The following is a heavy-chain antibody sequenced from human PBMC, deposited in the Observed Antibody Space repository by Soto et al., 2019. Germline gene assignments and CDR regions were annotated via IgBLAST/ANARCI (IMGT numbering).Heavy chain of an antibody. J-gene: IGHJ4*02. Sequence: VQLQESGPGLVKPSQTLSLTCTASGGSISSYYWSWIRQPPGQGLEWIGYIYYSGSTSSNPSLKSRVTISVDTSKNQCSLKLSSVTAADTAVYYCARSSHLGDYYWGQGTLVTVSS. CDR2: IYYSGST. CDR3: ARSSHLGDYY. CDR1: GGSISSYY. V-gene: IGHV4-59*01.